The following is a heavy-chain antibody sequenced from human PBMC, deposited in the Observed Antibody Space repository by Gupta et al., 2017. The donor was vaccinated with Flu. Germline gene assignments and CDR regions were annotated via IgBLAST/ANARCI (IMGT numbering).Heavy chain of an antibody. V-gene: IGHV1-69-2*01. CDR1: GYTFKDYY. D-gene: IGHD2-21*02. CDR2: VDPKDGQS. J-gene: IGHJ4*02. Sequence: GAEVKRPGXXVKISCKASGYTFKDYYMHWIQQAPGKGLQWVGLVDPKDGQSIYAEKFQDRITISADTSTNTAYMTLSSLRSDDTAVYYCATLGDDSDAISYTSVGKFDFWGQGTLVTVSS. CDR3: ATLGDDSDAISYTSVGKFDF.